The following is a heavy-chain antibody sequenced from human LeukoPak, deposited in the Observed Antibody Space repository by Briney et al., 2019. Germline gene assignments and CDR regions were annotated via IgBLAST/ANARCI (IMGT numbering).Heavy chain of an antibody. CDR1: GGSISSGGYY. Sequence: PSQTLSLTCTVSGGSISSGGYYWRWIRQHPGKGLEWIGYIYYSGSTYYNPSLKSRVTISVDTSKNQFSLKLSSVTAADTAVYYCARGQYSSSWTFYFDYWGQGTLVTVSS. D-gene: IGHD6-13*01. V-gene: IGHV4-31*03. CDR2: IYYSGST. CDR3: ARGQYSSSWTFYFDY. J-gene: IGHJ4*02.